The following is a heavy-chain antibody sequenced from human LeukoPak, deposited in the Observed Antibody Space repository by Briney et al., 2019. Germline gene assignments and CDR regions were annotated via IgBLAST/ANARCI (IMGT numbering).Heavy chain of an antibody. Sequence: GGSLRLSCAASGFTFSSYAMSWVCQAPGKGLEWVSGISGSGESTYYADSVKGRFTISRDNSKNTLYLQMNSLRAEDTAVYYCAKDRSRYSGYDFDYWGQGTLVTVSS. CDR1: GFTFSSYA. V-gene: IGHV3-23*01. CDR3: AKDRSRYSGYDFDY. CDR2: ISGSGEST. D-gene: IGHD5-12*01. J-gene: IGHJ4*02.